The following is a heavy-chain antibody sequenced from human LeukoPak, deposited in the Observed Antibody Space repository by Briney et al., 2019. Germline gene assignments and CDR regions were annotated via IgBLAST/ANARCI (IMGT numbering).Heavy chain of an antibody. CDR3: ARDNGLAAAGSNYYGMDV. J-gene: IGHJ6*02. CDR2: IYYSGST. V-gene: IGHV4-39*07. CDR1: GGSISSSSYY. D-gene: IGHD6-13*01. Sequence: PSETLSLTCTVSGGSISSSSYYWGWIRQPPGKGLEWIGSIYYSGSTYYNPSLKSRVTISVDKSKNQFSLKLSSVTAADTAVYYCARDNGLAAAGSNYYGMDVWGQGTTVTVSS.